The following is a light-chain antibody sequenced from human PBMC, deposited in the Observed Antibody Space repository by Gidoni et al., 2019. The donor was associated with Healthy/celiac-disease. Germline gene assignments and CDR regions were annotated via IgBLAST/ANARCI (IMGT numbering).Light chain of an antibody. CDR3: SSYTSSSPVV. J-gene: IGLJ2*01. CDR1: SSDVGGYNY. Sequence: QSALTQPASVSGSHVQSITISCTGTSSDVGGYNYVSWYQQHPGKAPKLMIYDVSNRPSGVSNRFSGSKSGNTASLTISGLQAEDEADYYCSSYTSSSPVVFGGGTKLTVL. CDR2: DVS. V-gene: IGLV2-14*03.